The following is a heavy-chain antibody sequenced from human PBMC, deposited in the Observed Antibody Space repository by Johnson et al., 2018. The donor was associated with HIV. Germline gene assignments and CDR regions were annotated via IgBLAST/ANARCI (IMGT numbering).Heavy chain of an antibody. J-gene: IGHJ3*01. V-gene: IGHV3-9*01. CDR3: ARDQGVWAARPEDAFDV. Sequence: VQLVESGGGLVQPGRSLRLSCAASGFTFDDYAMHWVRQAPGKGLEWVSGIGTAGDTYYEDSVKGRFTISRDNSKNTVYLQMNSLRTEDTAVYYCARDQGVWAARPEDAFDVWGQGTMVTVSS. CDR2: IGTAGDT. D-gene: IGHD6-6*01. CDR1: GFTFDDYA.